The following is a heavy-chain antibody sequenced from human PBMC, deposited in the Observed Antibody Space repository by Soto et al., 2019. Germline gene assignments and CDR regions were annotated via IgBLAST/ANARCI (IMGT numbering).Heavy chain of an antibody. V-gene: IGHV3-23*01. Sequence: AGGSLRLSCAASGFTFSNFAMSWVRQAPGKGLEWVSSIGTSTDSNTYYTHSVKGRFTISRDNSRNTLYLLMNSLRAEDTAIYYCAKDRDIYGPLFYFDSWGPGTVVTVS. D-gene: IGHD5-18*01. CDR1: GFTFSNFA. CDR2: IGTSTDSNT. J-gene: IGHJ4*01. CDR3: AKDRDIYGPLFYFDS.